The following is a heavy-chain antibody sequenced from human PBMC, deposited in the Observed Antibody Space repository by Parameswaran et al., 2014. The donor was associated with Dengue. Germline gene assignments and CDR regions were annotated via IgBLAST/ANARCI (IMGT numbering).Heavy chain of an antibody. CDR3: ARGGEGDFWSGIREWDYYYMDV. J-gene: IGHJ6*03. V-gene: IGHV1-69*01. D-gene: IGHD3-3*01. Sequence: SWVRQAPGQGLEWMGGIIPIFGTANYAQKFQGRVTITADESTSTAYMELSSLRSEDTAVYYCARGGEGDFWSGIREWDYYYMDVWGKGTTVTVSS. CDR2: IIPIFGTA.